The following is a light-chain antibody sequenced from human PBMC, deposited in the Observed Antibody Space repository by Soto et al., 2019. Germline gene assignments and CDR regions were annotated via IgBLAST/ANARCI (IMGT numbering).Light chain of an antibody. CDR2: DVS. CDR1: SRAVGGYNY. Sequence: QSALTQPASVSGSPGQSITISCTGTSRAVGGYNYVSWYQQHPGKAPKVMIYDVSNRPSGVSNRFSGSKSGNTASLTISGLQAEDEADYYCSSYTSSSTPVFGGGTKLTVL. CDR3: SSYTSSSTPV. V-gene: IGLV2-14*01. J-gene: IGLJ2*01.